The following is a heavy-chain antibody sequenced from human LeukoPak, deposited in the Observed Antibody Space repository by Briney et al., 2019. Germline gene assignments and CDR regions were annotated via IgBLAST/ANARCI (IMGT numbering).Heavy chain of an antibody. CDR3: ARGNSKYWYFDL. CDR2: IIPIFGTA. V-gene: IGHV1-69*06. Sequence: GASVKVSCKASGGTFSSYAISWVRQAPGQGLEWMGGIIPIFGTANYAQKFQGRVTITADKSTSTAYMELSSLRSEDTAVYYCARGNSKYWYFDLWGRGTLVTVSS. J-gene: IGHJ2*01. CDR1: GGTFSSYA. D-gene: IGHD4-23*01.